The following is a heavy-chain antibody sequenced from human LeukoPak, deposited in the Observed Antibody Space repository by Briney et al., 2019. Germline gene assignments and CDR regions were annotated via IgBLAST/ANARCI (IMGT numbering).Heavy chain of an antibody. J-gene: IGHJ4*02. V-gene: IGHV3-7*01. Sequence: PGGSLRLSCAGSGFSFSSHWMSWVRQAPGQGLEWVANIKEDGSETLYVDSVKGRFTVSRDNAKNSLFLQVSSLRVEDTAVYYCARDLIRVVAATHTVFDYWGQGTLVTVSS. CDR2: IKEDGSET. D-gene: IGHD2-15*01. CDR1: GFSFSSHW. CDR3: ARDLIRVVAATHTVFDY.